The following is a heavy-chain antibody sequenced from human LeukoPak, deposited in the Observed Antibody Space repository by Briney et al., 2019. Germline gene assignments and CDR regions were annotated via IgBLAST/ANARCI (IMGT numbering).Heavy chain of an antibody. V-gene: IGHV4-34*01. Sequence: SETLSLTCAVYGGSFGGYYWSWIRQPPGKGLEWIGEINHSGSTNYNPSLKSRVTISVDTSKNQFSLKLSSVTAADTAVYYCARTRHYYGSGSYHKPFDYWGQGTLVTVSS. CDR2: INHSGST. CDR3: ARTRHYYGSGSYHKPFDY. J-gene: IGHJ4*02. D-gene: IGHD3-10*01. CDR1: GGSFGGYY.